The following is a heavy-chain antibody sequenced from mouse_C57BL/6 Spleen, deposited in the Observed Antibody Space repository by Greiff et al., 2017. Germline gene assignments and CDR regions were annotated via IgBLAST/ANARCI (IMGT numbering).Heavy chain of an antibody. CDR1: GYTFTSYW. Sequence: VQLQQPGTELVKPGASVKLSCKASGYTFTSYWMHWVKQRPGQGLEWIGNINPSNGGTNYNEKFKSKATLTVDKSSSTAYMQLSSVTSEDSAVYYCARGDYDYDLYYFDYWGQGTTLTVSS. V-gene: IGHV1-53*01. D-gene: IGHD2-4*01. CDR3: ARGDYDYDLYYFDY. J-gene: IGHJ2*01. CDR2: INPSNGGT.